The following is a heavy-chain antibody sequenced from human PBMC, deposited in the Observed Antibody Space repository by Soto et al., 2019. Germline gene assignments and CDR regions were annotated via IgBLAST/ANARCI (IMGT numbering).Heavy chain of an antibody. CDR1: GDTFTSAW. CDR3: GRERSPSNAYWSLDY. V-gene: IGHV1-46*01. J-gene: IGHJ4*01. CDR2: INPYGGAA. D-gene: IGHD3-16*01. Sequence: VSVKVSCEASGDTFTSAWIHWVRQAPGQGVEWMGVINPYGGAATYAEKFQGRVTMTRDTTTATDYMELSSLRSEDTPMYYCGRERSPSNAYWSLDYWGHGTEVTVSS.